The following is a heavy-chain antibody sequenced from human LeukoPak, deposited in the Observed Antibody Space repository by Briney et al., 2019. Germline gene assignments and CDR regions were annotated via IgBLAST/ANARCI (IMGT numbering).Heavy chain of an antibody. D-gene: IGHD6-19*01. J-gene: IGHJ4*02. Sequence: PWGSLRLSCAASGFTFSSYWMSWVRQAPGKGLEWVANIKQDGSEKYYVDSVKGRFTISRDNAKNSLYLQMNSLRAEDTAVYYCARGSYSGWYDYWGQGTLVTASS. V-gene: IGHV3-7*01. CDR1: GFTFSSYW. CDR3: ARGSYSGWYDY. CDR2: IKQDGSEK.